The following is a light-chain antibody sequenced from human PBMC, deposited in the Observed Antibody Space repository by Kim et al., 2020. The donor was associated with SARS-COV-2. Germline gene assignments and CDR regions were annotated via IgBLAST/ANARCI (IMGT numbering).Light chain of an antibody. CDR3: QAWDSSKRV. V-gene: IGLV3-1*01. J-gene: IGLJ7*01. Sequence: SYELTQPPSVSVSPGQTASITCSGDKLGDKYACWYQQKPGQSPVLVIYQDSKRPSGIPERFPGSNSGNTATLTISGTQAMDEADYYCQAWDSSKRVFGGGTQLTVL. CDR1: KLGDKY. CDR2: QDS.